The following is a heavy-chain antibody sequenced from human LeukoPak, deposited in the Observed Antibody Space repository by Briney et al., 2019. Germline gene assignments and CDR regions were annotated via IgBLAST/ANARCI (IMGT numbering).Heavy chain of an antibody. CDR1: GFTFSDWF. V-gene: IGHV3-72*01. CDR2: SRSKENSYST. Sequence: PGGSLRLSCAASGFTFSDWFMDWARQAPGKGLEWVGLSRSKENSYSTEYAASVKGRFTISRDESKNSLYLQMDSLKTEDTAVYYCVREYYYGMDVWGQGTAVTVSS. J-gene: IGHJ6*02. CDR3: VREYYYGMDV.